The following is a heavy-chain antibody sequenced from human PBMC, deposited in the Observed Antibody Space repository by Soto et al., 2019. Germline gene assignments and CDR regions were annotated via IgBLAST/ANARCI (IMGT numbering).Heavy chain of an antibody. D-gene: IGHD2-21*01. CDR2: ISAYNGNT. CDR3: ARDLHGDPYY. CDR1: GYTFTSYG. J-gene: IGHJ4*02. Sequence: QVQLVQSGAEVKKPGASVKVSCKASGYTFTSYGISWVRQAPGQGLEWMGWISAYNGNTNYAQKLXGXVXMXXDTSTSTAYMELRSLRSDDTAEYYCARDLHGDPYYWGQGTLVTVSS. V-gene: IGHV1-18*01.